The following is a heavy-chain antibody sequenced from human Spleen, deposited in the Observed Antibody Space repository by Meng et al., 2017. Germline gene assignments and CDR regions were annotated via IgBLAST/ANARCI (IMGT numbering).Heavy chain of an antibody. CDR1: GFTFSSYA. D-gene: IGHD3-10*01. CDR3: ARRDMVSVGYYYYGMDV. CDR2: ISGSGGST. J-gene: IGHJ6*02. V-gene: IGHV3-23*01. Sequence: GESLKISCAASGFTFSSYAMSWVRQAPGKGLEWVSSISGSGGSTYYADSVKGRFTISRDNSKNTLYLQMNSLRAEDTAVYYCARRDMVSVGYYYYGMDVWGQGTTVTVSS.